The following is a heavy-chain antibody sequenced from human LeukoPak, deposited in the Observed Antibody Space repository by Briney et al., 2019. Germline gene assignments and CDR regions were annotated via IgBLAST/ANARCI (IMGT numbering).Heavy chain of an antibody. CDR2: MNHEETTT. D-gene: IGHD1-14*01. CDR3: TRGGLEPFDY. V-gene: IGHV3-74*01. CDR1: GFTFSRVW. Sequence: LSGGPVRLSCGACGFTFSRVWVLWVRHAPGKGLVGFSHMNHEETTTTSADSVKGRFTISRDNAKNTLYLQMNSLRAEDTSLYYCTRGGLEPFDYWGLGTLVTVSS. J-gene: IGHJ4*02.